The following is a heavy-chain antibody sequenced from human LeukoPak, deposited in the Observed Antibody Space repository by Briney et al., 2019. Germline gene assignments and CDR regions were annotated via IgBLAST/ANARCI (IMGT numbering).Heavy chain of an antibody. Sequence: GGSLRLSCAASGFTFSDHYMHWVRQAPGKGLEWMGGFDPEDGETIYAQKFQGRVTMTEDTSTDTAYMELSSLRSEDTAVYYCAAGYSGSYLPLDYWGQGTLVTVSS. CDR3: AAGYSGSYLPLDY. J-gene: IGHJ4*02. V-gene: IGHV1-24*01. CDR1: GFTFSDHY. CDR2: FDPEDGET. D-gene: IGHD1-26*01.